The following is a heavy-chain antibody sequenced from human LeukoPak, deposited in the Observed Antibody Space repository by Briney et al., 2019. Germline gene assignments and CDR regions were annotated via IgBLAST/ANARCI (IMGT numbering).Heavy chain of an antibody. V-gene: IGHV3-23*01. D-gene: IGHD2-15*01. Sequence: GGSLRLSCAASGFTFSSYAMSWVRLAPGKGLEWVSGVSGDGGYTYYADSVKGRFTISGDNSKSTLCLQMNSLRADDTAVYYCAKGGTMTKKGYSDYWGQGTLVTVSS. CDR1: GFTFSSYA. J-gene: IGHJ4*02. CDR3: AKGGTMTKKGYSDY. CDR2: VSGDGGYT.